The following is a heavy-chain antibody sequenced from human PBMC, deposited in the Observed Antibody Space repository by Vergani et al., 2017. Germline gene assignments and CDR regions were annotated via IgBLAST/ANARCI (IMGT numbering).Heavy chain of an antibody. CDR2: ISGSGGST. V-gene: IGHV3-23*04. D-gene: IGHD3-22*01. CDR1: GFTFSSYA. J-gene: IGHJ3*02. CDR3: AKDLRYDIDAFDI. Sequence: EVQLVESGGGLVKPGGSLRLSCAASGFTFSSYAMSWVRQAPGKGLEWVSAISGSGGSTDYADSVKGRFTISRDNSKNTLYLQMNSLRAEDTAVYYCAKDLRYDIDAFDIWGQGTMVTVSS.